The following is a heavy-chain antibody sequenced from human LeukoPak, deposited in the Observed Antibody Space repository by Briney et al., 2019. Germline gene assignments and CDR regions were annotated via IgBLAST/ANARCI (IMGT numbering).Heavy chain of an antibody. V-gene: IGHV1-24*01. Sequence: ASVKVSCKVSGYTLTELSMHWVRQAPGKGLEWMGGFDPGDGETIYAQKFQGRVTMTEDTSTDTAYMELSSLRSEDTAVYYCATDHSRITMVRGVIDYWGQGTLVTVSS. CDR1: GYTLTELS. CDR2: FDPGDGET. J-gene: IGHJ4*02. D-gene: IGHD3-10*01. CDR3: ATDHSRITMVRGVIDY.